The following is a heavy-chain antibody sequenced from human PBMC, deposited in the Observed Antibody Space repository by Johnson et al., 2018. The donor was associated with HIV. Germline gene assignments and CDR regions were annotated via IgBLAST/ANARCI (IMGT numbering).Heavy chain of an antibody. V-gene: IGHV3-30-3*01. J-gene: IGHJ3*02. CDR3: ARDRGYLDAFDI. D-gene: IGHD1-26*01. CDR2: ISYDGSNK. Sequence: HVQLVESGGGVVQPGRSLRLSCAASGFTFSSYAMHWVRQAPGKGLEWVAVISYDGSNKYYADSVKGRFTISRDNSKNTLYLQMNSLRAEDTAVFYCARDRGYLDAFDIWGQGTMVTVSS. CDR1: GFTFSSYA.